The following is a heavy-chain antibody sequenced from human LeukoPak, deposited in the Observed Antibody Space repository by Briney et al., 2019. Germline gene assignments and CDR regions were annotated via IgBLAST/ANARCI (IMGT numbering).Heavy chain of an antibody. V-gene: IGHV5-10-1*01. J-gene: IGHJ5*02. CDR3: ARRYQYGSFNLFDP. CDR2: IDPSDSYT. Sequence: GESLRISCKGSGYSFTNYWINWVRQMPGKGLEWMGRIDPSDSYTNYSPSFQGHVTTSADKSISTAYLQWSSLKASDTAIYYCARRYQYGSFNLFDPWGQGTLVTVSS. D-gene: IGHD6-6*01. CDR1: GYSFTNYW.